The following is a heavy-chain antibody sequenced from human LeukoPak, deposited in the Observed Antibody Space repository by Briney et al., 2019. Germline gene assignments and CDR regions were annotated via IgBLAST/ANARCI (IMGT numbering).Heavy chain of an antibody. CDR2: ISGGGDST. J-gene: IGHJ4*02. D-gene: IGHD2-15*01. CDR1: GFTFSSYA. Sequence: GGSLRLSCAASGFTFSSYAMTWVRQAPGKGLEWVSAISGGGDSTYYADSVKGRFTISRDNSKNTLYLQMNSLRAEDTAVYYCAIGQFQTYCSGGSCYVFFDYWGQGTLVTVSS. V-gene: IGHV3-23*01. CDR3: AIGQFQTYCSGGSCYVFFDY.